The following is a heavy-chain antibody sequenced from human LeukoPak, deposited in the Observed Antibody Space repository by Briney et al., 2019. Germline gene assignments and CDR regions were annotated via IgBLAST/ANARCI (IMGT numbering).Heavy chain of an antibody. D-gene: IGHD3-22*01. CDR1: GYTFTSYG. Sequence: ASVKVSCKASGYTFTSYGISWVRQAPGQGLEWMGWINTNTGNPTYAQGFTGRFVFSLDTSVSTAYLQISSLKAEDTAVYYCARDLENYDSSGYLIWGQGTLVTVSS. V-gene: IGHV7-4-1*02. CDR2: INTNTGNP. CDR3: ARDLENYDSSGYLI. J-gene: IGHJ4*02.